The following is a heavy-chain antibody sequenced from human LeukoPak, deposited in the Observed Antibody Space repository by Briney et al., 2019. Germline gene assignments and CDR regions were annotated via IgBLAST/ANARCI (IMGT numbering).Heavy chain of an antibody. J-gene: IGHJ3*02. CDR1: AFTFSDYG. Sequence: GGSLRLSCAASAFTFSDYGMTWVRQSPGKGLEWVSTISGSGGSTYYADSVKGRFTISRDNSKNTLYLQMNSLRAEDTAVYYCAKGGGAVAYCGGDCRDAFDIWGQGTMVTVSS. V-gene: IGHV3-23*01. CDR3: AKGGGAVAYCGGDCRDAFDI. CDR2: ISGSGGST. D-gene: IGHD2-21*02.